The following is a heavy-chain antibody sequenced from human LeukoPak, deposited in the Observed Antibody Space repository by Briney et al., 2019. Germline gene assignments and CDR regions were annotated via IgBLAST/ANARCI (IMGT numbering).Heavy chain of an antibody. CDR2: IKRDGSER. V-gene: IGHV3-7*01. D-gene: IGHD3-3*01. CDR1: GFIFSSYW. Sequence: PGGSLRLSCAASGFIFSSYWMGWVRQAPGKGLEWVANIKRDGSERYYVDSVKGRFTISRDNAQNSLYLQRNSLRDEDTGVYYCARDKEAAVDFWSGYYPLWGQGTLVTVSS. J-gene: IGHJ4*02. CDR3: ARDKEAAVDFWSGYYPL.